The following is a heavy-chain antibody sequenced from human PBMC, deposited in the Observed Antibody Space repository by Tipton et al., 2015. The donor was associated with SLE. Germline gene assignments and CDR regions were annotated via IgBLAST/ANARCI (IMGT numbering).Heavy chain of an antibody. V-gene: IGHV4-4*08. J-gene: IGHJ3*02. CDR2: VFTSGGT. D-gene: IGHD3-10*01. CDR3: ARARGYWFEAFDI. CDR1: GVSISDYY. Sequence: TLSLTCTVSGVSISDYYWTWIRQPPGKGLQWLGFVFTSGGTSYNPSLKSRVTISLDTSRNQFSLKLSSMTAADTAVYFCARARGYWFEAFDIWGQGTMVTVSS.